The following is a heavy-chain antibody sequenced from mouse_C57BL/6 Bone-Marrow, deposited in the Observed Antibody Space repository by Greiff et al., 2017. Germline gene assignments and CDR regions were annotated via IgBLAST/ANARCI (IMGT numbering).Heavy chain of an antibody. CDR2: IHPNSGST. CDR1: GYTFTSYW. J-gene: IGHJ1*03. CDR3: ERWYYGSSSYWYFDV. D-gene: IGHD1-1*01. Sequence: VQLQQPGAELVKPGASVKLSCKASGYTFTSYWMHWVKQRPGQGLEWIGMIHPNSGSTNYNEKFKSKATLTVDKSSSTAYMQLSSLTSEDSAVYYCERWYYGSSSYWYFDVWGTGTTVTVSA. V-gene: IGHV1-64*01.